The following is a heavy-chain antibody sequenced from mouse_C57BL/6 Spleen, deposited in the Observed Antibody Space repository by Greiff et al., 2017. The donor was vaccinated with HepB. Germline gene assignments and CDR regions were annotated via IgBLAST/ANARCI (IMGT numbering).Heavy chain of an antibody. CDR2: INPGSGGT. Sequence: QVQLKESGAELVRPGTSVKVSCKASGYAFTNYLIEWVKQRPGQGLEWIGVINPGSGGTNYNEKFKGKATLTADKSSSTAYMQLSSLTSEDSAVYFCARGGVYDYDDAMDYWGQGTSVTVSS. D-gene: IGHD2-4*01. V-gene: IGHV1-54*01. CDR1: GYAFTNYL. CDR3: ARGGVYDYDDAMDY. J-gene: IGHJ4*01.